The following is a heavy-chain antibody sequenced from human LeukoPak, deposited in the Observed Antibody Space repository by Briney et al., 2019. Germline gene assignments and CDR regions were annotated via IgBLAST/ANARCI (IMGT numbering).Heavy chain of an antibody. J-gene: IGHJ4*02. CDR1: GFTFSSYE. D-gene: IGHD1-26*01. Sequence: GGSLRLSCAASGFTFSSYEMNWVRQAPGKGLEWVSYISSSGSTIYYADSVKGRFTISRDNAKNSLYLQMNSLRAEDTAVYYCATLGATPDYWGQGTLATVSS. CDR3: ATLGATPDY. CDR2: ISSSGSTI. V-gene: IGHV3-48*03.